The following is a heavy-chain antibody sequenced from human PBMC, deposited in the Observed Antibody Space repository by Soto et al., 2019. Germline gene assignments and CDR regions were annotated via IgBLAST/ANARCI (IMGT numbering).Heavy chain of an antibody. CDR1: GGTFSSYA. Sequence: QVQLVQSGAEVKKPGSSVKVSCKASGGTFSSYAIGWVRQAPGQGLEWMGGIIPIFGTANYAQKFQGRVTITADESTSTAYMELSSLRSEDTAVYYCVRGDSSVYYFSSYYYYGMDVWGQGTTVTVSS. D-gene: IGHD3-22*01. CDR3: VRGDSSVYYFSSYYYYGMDV. J-gene: IGHJ6*02. CDR2: IIPIFGTA. V-gene: IGHV1-69*01.